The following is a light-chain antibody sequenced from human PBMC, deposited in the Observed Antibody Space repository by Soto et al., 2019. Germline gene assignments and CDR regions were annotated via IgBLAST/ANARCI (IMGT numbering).Light chain of an antibody. V-gene: IGKV3-20*01. J-gene: IGKJ4*01. CDR3: QQYGSSPLT. CDR2: GAS. CDR1: QSVSSNY. Sequence: VLTQPPGARSLCPCQRAXMSSRASQSVSSNYLAWYQQKPGQAPRLLIYGASNRATGIPDRFSGSGSGTDFTLTISRLEPEDFAVYYCQQYGSSPLTFGGGTKVDIK.